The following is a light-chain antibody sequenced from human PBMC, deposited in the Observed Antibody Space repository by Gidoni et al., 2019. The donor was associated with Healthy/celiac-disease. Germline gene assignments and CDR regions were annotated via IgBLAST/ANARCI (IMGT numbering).Light chain of an antibody. CDR2: GAS. V-gene: IGKV3-20*01. Sequence: EIVLTQSPGTLSLSPGERATLSCRASQSVSSSYLAWYQQKPGQAPRLLIYGASSRATGIPDRCSGSGSGTDFTLTISRLEPEDFAVYYCQQYGSSRPFGGGTKVEIK. CDR1: QSVSSSY. J-gene: IGKJ4*01. CDR3: QQYGSSRP.